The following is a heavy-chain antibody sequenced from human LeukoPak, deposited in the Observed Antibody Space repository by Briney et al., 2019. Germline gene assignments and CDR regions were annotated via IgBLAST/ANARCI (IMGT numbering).Heavy chain of an antibody. CDR2: ISGSGGST. V-gene: IGHV3-23*01. CDR1: GFTFSSYA. Sequence: HPGGSLRLSCAASGFTFSSYAMSWVRQAPGKGLEWVSAISGSGGSTYYADSVKGRFTISRDNSKNTLYLQMNSLRAEDTAVYYCALGYCSGGSCYHHAFDIWGQGTMVTVSS. J-gene: IGHJ3*02. CDR3: ALGYCSGGSCYHHAFDI. D-gene: IGHD2-15*01.